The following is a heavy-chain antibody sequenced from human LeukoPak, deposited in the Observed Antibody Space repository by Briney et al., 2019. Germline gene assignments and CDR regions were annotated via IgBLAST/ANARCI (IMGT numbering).Heavy chain of an antibody. J-gene: IGHJ5*02. V-gene: IGHV4-39*01. CDR2: IYYSGST. CDR1: GGSISSSSYY. Sequence: SETLSLTCTVSGGSISSSSYYWGWIRQPPGKGLEWIGSIYYSGSTYYNPSLKRRVTISVDTSKNQFSLKLSSVTAADTAVYYCARQLRIAVAGTWFDPWGQGTLVTVSS. CDR3: ARQLRIAVAGTWFDP. D-gene: IGHD6-19*01.